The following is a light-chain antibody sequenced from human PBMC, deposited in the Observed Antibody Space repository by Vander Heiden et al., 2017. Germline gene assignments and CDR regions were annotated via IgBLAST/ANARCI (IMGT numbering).Light chain of an antibody. CDR3: QQYDKLPLT. CDR1: QSLSRNF. V-gene: IGKV3-20*01. J-gene: IGKJ4*01. Sequence: PGQRATLSCRASQSLSRNFLAWYQQKPGQSPRLLIYGASNRAAGTPDRFSGSGSGTAFTLTISRLEPEDLAVYFCQQYDKLPLTFGGGTKVDLK. CDR2: GAS.